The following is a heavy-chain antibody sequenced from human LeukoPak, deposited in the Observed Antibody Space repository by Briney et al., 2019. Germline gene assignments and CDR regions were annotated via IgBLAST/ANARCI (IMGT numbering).Heavy chain of an antibody. CDR2: FYHSAST. CDR1: GGFNTHYY. D-gene: IGHD6-13*01. Sequence: SETLSLTCSVSGGFNTHYYWSWIRQPQGKGLEWIGYFYHSASTNYNPSLKSRVTVSVDTSKNHFSLNLNSVTAADTAVYYCARAPGHSSILFDYWGQGTLVTVSS. V-gene: IGHV4-59*12. J-gene: IGHJ4*02. CDR3: ARAPGHSSILFDY.